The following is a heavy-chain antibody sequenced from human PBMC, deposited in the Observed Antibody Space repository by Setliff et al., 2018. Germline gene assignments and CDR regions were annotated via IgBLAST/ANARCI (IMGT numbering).Heavy chain of an antibody. CDR2: IIPTFRTT. Sequence: SVKVSCKASGGTFSKYGISWVRQAPGQGLEWMGGIIPTFRTTSYAQKFQGRVTMTRDTSTSTVYMEVSSLRSEDTAVYYCARDRYYNSWSGTSITAPHDAFDIWGQGTMVTVSS. CDR1: GGTFSKYG. J-gene: IGHJ3*02. V-gene: IGHV1-69*05. D-gene: IGHD3-3*01. CDR3: ARDRYYNSWSGTSITAPHDAFDI.